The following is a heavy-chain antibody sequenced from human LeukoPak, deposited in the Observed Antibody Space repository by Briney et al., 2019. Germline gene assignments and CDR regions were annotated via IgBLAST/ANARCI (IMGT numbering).Heavy chain of an antibody. CDR3: ARANLLWFGELLYDY. CDR1: GGSISSYY. J-gene: IGHJ4*02. V-gene: IGHV4-59*01. CDR2: IYYSGST. Sequence: SETLSLTCTVSGGSISSYYWSWIRQPPGKGLEWIGYIYYSGSTNYNPSLKSRVTISVDTSKNQFSLKLSSVTAADTAVYYCARANLLWFGELLYDYWGQGTLVTVSS. D-gene: IGHD3-10*01.